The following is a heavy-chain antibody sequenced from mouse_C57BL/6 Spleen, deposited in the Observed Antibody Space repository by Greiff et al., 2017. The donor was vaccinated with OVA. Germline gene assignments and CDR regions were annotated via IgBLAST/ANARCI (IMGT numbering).Heavy chain of an antibody. CDR3: TRSDPSFAY. V-gene: IGHV1-15*01. Sequence: QVHVKQSGAELVRPGASVTLSCKASGYTFTDYEMHWVKQTPVHGLEWIGAIDPETGGTAYNQKFKGKAILTADKSSSTAYMELRSLTSEDSAVYYCTRSDPSFAYWGQGTLVTVSA. CDR2: IDPETGGT. CDR1: GYTFTDYE. J-gene: IGHJ3*01.